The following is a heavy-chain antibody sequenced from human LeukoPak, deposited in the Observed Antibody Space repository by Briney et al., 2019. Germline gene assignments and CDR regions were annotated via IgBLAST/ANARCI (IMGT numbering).Heavy chain of an antibody. CDR2: TYYRSKWYN. Sequence: SQTLSLTCAISGDSVSSNSAAWNWIRQSPSRGLEWLGRTYYRSKWYNDYAVSVKSRITINPDTSKNQFSLQLNSVTPEDTAVYYCARGFRGAQDIAAAGTNYYYYGMDVWGQGTTVIVSS. CDR1: GDSVSSNSAA. V-gene: IGHV6-1*01. J-gene: IGHJ6*02. D-gene: IGHD6-13*01. CDR3: ARGFRGAQDIAAAGTNYYYYGMDV.